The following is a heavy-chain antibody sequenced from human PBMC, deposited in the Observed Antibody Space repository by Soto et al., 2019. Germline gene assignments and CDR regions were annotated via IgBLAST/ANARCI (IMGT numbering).Heavy chain of an antibody. J-gene: IGHJ4*02. V-gene: IGHV3-30*18. CDR3: AKGGWYTSSSRSDC. D-gene: IGHD6-6*01. Sequence: VAVMSYAGRNQYYADSVKGRFTVSRDSSKSTLYLQMNSLRTEDAAVYYCAKGGWYTSSSRSDCWGQGTLVTVSS. CDR2: MSYAGRNQ.